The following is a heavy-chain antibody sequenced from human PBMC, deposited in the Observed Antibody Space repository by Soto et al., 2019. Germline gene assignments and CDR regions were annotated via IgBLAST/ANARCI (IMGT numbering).Heavy chain of an antibody. V-gene: IGHV3-15*07. J-gene: IGHJ4*02. D-gene: IGHD3-16*01. CDR1: GFTFKGAW. CDR3: SAELPDWGAYAFDY. CDR2: VKSRVNGGAR. Sequence: EVQLVESGGGLVKPGGSLRLSCAASGFTFKGAWMNWVRQAPGKGLEWVGRVKSRVNGGARDYAAPVKGRFTISRDDSKNMLYLQMNSLITEDTAFYDCSAELPDWGAYAFDYWGQGTLVTVSS.